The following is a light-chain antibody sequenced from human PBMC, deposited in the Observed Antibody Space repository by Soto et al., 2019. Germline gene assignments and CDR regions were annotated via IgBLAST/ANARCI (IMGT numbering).Light chain of an antibody. CDR3: SSFTTSRSDV. V-gene: IGLV2-14*01. CDR1: SSDVGVYNF. J-gene: IGLJ1*01. CDR2: DVT. Sequence: QSALTQPASVSGSPGQSITISCTGTSSDVGVYNFVSWYQQHPGKAPKLMIYDVTNRPSGVSNRFSGSKSGNTASLTISGLQAEDEADYYCSSFTTSRSDVFGTGTKVTVL.